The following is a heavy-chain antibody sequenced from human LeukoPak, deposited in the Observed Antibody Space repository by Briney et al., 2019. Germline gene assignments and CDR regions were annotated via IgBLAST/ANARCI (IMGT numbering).Heavy chain of an antibody. Sequence: ASVKVSCKASGYTFTSYDINWVRQATGQGLEWMGWISAYNGNTNYAQKLQGRVTMTTDTSTSTAYMELRSLRSDDTAVYYCARDYSSGWFPYYYGMDVWGQGTTVTVSS. CDR2: ISAYNGNT. V-gene: IGHV1-18*01. D-gene: IGHD6-19*01. J-gene: IGHJ6*02. CDR1: GYTFTSYD. CDR3: ARDYSSGWFPYYYGMDV.